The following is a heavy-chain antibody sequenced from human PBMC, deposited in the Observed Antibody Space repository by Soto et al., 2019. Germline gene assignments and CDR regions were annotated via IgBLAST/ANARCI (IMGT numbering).Heavy chain of an antibody. J-gene: IGHJ6*03. CDR3: ARERGDVQRKYYYYMDV. V-gene: IGHV4-59*01. D-gene: IGHD1-1*01. CDR2: IYYSGST. CDR1: GGSISSYY. Sequence: PSETLSLTCTVSGGSISSYYWSWIRQPPGKGLEWIGYIYYSGSTNYNPSLKSRVTISVDTSKNQFSLKLSSVTAADTAVYYCARERGDVQRKYYYYMDVWGKGTTVTVSS.